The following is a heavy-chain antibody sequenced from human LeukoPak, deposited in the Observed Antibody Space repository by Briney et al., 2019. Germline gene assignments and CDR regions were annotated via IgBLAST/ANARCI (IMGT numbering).Heavy chain of an antibody. CDR2: ISGSGGST. Sequence: PGGSLRLSCAASGFTFSSYAMSWVRQAPGKGLDWVSAISGSGGSTYYADSVKGRFTISRDNSKNTLYLQMNSLRAEDTAVYYCAKDGLAYCGGDCHFDYWGQGTLVTVSS. D-gene: IGHD2-21*02. V-gene: IGHV3-23*01. CDR3: AKDGLAYCGGDCHFDY. J-gene: IGHJ4*02. CDR1: GFTFSSYA.